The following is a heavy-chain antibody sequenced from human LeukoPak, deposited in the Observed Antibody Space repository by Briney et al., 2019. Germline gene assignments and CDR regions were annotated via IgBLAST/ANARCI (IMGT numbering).Heavy chain of an antibody. CDR1: GFTFSSYS. J-gene: IGHJ3*02. D-gene: IGHD1-1*01. V-gene: IGHV3-21*01. CDR3: ARGWYTDAFDI. Sequence: GGSLRLSCAASGFTFSSYSMNWVRQAPGKGLEWVSSVTTSSSYIYYADSVKGRFTISRDNAKNSLFLQMNSLRAEDTAVYFCARGWYTDAFDIWGQGTMVTVSS. CDR2: VTTSSSYI.